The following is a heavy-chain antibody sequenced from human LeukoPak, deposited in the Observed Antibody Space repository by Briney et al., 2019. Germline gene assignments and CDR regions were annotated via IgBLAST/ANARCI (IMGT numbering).Heavy chain of an antibody. CDR2: INHSGST. CDR1: GGSFSGYY. CDR3: ARGKRNVGSGSYLPLFDY. Sequence: PSETLSLTCAVYGGSFSGYYWSWIRQPPGKGLEWIGEINHSGSTNYNPSLKSRVTISVDTSKNQFSLKLSSVTAADTAVYYCARGKRNVGSGSYLPLFDYWGQGTLVTVSS. V-gene: IGHV4-34*01. D-gene: IGHD3-10*01. J-gene: IGHJ4*02.